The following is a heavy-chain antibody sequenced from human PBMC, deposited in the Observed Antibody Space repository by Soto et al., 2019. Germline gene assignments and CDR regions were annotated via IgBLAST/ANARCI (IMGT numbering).Heavy chain of an antibody. J-gene: IGHJ4*02. CDR3: AKAHSSGYYGGFDY. D-gene: IGHD3-9*01. CDR1: GFTFTNYP. V-gene: IGHV3-23*01. Sequence: EVQLLEAGGDLVQPGGSLRLSCAASGFTFTNYPMSWVRQAPGKGLGWVATICRYGDYTHYADSVRGRFTVSRDNSRDTLYLKMNSLRAEDTAVYYWAKAHSSGYYGGFDYWGQGTLVSVSS. CDR2: ICRYGDYT.